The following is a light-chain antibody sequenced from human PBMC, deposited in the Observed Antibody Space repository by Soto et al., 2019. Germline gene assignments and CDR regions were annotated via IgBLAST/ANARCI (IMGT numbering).Light chain of an antibody. CDR2: AAS. V-gene: IGKV1-12*01. CDR3: QQYYSCPQT. CDR1: QGISSW. Sequence: DIQMTQSPSSVSASVGDRVTVTCRASQGISSWLAWYQKKPGKAPKLLIYAASTLQSGVPSRFSGSGSGTDFTLTISCLQSEDFATYYCQQYYSCPQTFGQGTKVDIK. J-gene: IGKJ1*01.